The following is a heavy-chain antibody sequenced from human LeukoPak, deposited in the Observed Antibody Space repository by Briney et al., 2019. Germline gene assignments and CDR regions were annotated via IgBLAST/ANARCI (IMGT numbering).Heavy chain of an antibody. V-gene: IGHV1-69*02. CDR2: ITPVIGIA. Sequence: SVKVSCKASGGTFSSHTISWVRQAPGQGLEWMGRITPVIGIANYAKKFQGRVTITAHKSTSAAYMELSSLRSDDTAVYYCARGQPLGSSGHGMDVWGQGTTVTVSS. J-gene: IGHJ6*02. D-gene: IGHD3-10*01. CDR1: GGTFSSHT. CDR3: ARGQPLGSSGHGMDV.